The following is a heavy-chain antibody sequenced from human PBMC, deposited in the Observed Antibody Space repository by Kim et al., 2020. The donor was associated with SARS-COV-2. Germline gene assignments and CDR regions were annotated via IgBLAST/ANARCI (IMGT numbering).Heavy chain of an antibody. V-gene: IGHV3-7*03. J-gene: IGHJ4*02. CDR1: GFAFNKNW. Sequence: GGSLRLSCKASGFAFNKNWMMWVRQAPGKGLEWVANIKGGGTDKNYVDSVKGRFTISRDDVKKSLYLRMNSLRSEDTAIYYCVTGPPHGYRAEHFLNWGTGPLVIVSS. CDR2: IKGGGTDK. D-gene: IGHD5-18*01. CDR3: VTGPPHGYRAEHFLN.